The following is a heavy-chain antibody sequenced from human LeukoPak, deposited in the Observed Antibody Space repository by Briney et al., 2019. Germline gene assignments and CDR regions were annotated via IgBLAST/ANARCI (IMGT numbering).Heavy chain of an antibody. CDR2: ISYDGGSK. V-gene: IGHV3-30*02. J-gene: IGHJ5*02. D-gene: IGHD2/OR15-2a*01. Sequence: GGSLRLSCAASGFTFSNYGIHWVRQAPGKGLEWVSFISYDGGSKDYADSVKGRFTISRDNSKNTLYLQMNSLRAEDTAIYYCAKTNTEMGKSWFDPWGQGTLVTVSS. CDR1: GFTFSNYG. CDR3: AKTNTEMGKSWFDP.